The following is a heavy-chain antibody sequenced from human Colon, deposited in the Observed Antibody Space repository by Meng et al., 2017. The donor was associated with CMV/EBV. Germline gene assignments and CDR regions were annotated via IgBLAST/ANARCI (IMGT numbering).Heavy chain of an antibody. CDR3: AKNWGNDF. CDR2: ITASGAST. J-gene: IGHJ4*02. CDR1: GFTFSSYG. Sequence: VQLVGSGGGLVKPGGSLRLSCAASGFTFSSYGMNWVRHAPGKGLEWVSGITASGASTYYADSVKGRFTISRDNSKNTLYLQMNSLRADDTAVYYCAKNWGNDFWGQGTLVTVSS. V-gene: IGHV3-23*04. D-gene: IGHD3-16*01.